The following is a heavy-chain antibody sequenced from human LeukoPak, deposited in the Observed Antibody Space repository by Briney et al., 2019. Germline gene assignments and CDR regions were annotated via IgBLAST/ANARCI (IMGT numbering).Heavy chain of an antibody. D-gene: IGHD6-19*01. CDR3: ARNQAVAANRGAFDI. Sequence: NPSDTLSLTCAVSGYSISSNNWWAWIRPPPGKGLEWIGYIYYSGSTYYNPYNPSLTSRVTMSVDTSKNQFSLKLDSVTEKDTAMYYCARNQAVAANRGAFDIWGQGTMVTVSS. CDR1: GYSISSNNW. CDR2: IYYSGST. J-gene: IGHJ3*02. V-gene: IGHV4-28*01.